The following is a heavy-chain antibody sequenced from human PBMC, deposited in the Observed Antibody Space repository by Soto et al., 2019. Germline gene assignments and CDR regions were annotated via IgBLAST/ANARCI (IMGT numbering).Heavy chain of an antibody. J-gene: IGHJ5*02. CDR2: VYYTGTT. D-gene: IGHD4-17*01. CDR3: ARDTVLTGMFDL. Sequence: ETLSLTCTVSGGSIGSYHWSWVRQPPGKGLEWIASVYYTGTTNYNPSLGSRVTISIDAPENQISLKLTSVTAADTAFYYCARDTVLTGMFDLWGQGTLVTVSS. CDR1: GGSIGSYH. V-gene: IGHV4-59*01.